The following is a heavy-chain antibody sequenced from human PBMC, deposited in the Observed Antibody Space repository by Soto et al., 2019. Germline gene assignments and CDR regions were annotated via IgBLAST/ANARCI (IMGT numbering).Heavy chain of an antibody. J-gene: IGHJ4*02. D-gene: IGHD3-22*01. Sequence: GASVKVSCKASGGTFSSYAISWVRQAPGQGLGWMGGIIPIFGTANYAQKFQGRVTITADESTSTAYMELSSLRSEDTAVYYCASYYYDSSGYYTGGEFDYWGQGTLVTVSS. CDR2: IIPIFGTA. CDR1: GGTFSSYA. CDR3: ASYYYDSSGYYTGGEFDY. V-gene: IGHV1-69*13.